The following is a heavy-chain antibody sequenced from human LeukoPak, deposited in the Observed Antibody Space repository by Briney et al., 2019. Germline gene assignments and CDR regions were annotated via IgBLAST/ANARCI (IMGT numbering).Heavy chain of an antibody. CDR1: GFTFSTYW. CDR3: AKREDRGSHRAFDI. D-gene: IGHD1-26*01. J-gene: IGHJ3*02. CDR2: IKQEGIEH. V-gene: IGHV3-7*02. Sequence: TGGSLRLSCAASGFTFSTYWMTWVRQAPGKGLEWVANIKQEGIEHYYVDSVKGRFPISRDNSKNTLFLQMNSLRGEDTAVYYCAKREDRGSHRAFDIWGQGTMVTVS.